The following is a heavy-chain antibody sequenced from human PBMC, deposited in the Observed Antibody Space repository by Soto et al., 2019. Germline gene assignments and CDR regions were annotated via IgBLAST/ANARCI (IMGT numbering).Heavy chain of an antibody. Sequence: PGGSLRLSCAASGFTFSSYAMSWVRQAPGKGLEWVSAISGSGGSTYYADSVKGRFTISRDNSKNTLYLQMNSLRAEDTAVYYSANSPRLHIAAHDYYYYMDVWGKGTTVTVSS. CDR1: GFTFSSYA. CDR3: ANSPRLHIAAHDYYYYMDV. V-gene: IGHV3-23*01. CDR2: ISGSGGST. D-gene: IGHD6-6*01. J-gene: IGHJ6*03.